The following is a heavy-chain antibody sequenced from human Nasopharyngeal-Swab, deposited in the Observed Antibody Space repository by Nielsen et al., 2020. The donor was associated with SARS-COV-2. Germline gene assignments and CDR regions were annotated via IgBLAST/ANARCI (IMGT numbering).Heavy chain of an antibody. V-gene: IGHV4-34*01. CDR3: ARDLRATIRPWGPYYYGMDV. J-gene: IGHJ6*02. D-gene: IGHD5-12*01. CDR2: INHSGST. Sequence: WIRQPPGKGLEWIGEINHSGSTNYNLSLKSRVTISVDTSKNQFSLKLSSVTAADTAVYYCARDLRATIRPWGPYYYGMDVWGQGTTVTVSS.